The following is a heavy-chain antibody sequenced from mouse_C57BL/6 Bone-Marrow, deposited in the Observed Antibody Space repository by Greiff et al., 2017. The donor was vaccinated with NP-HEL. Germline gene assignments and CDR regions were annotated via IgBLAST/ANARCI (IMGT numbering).Heavy chain of an antibody. D-gene: IGHD1-1*01. CDR2: IYPGDGDT. Sequence: QVQLKESGPELVKPGASVKISCKASGYAFSSSWMNWVKQRPGKGLEWIGRIYPGDGDTNYNGKFKGKATLTADKSSSTAYMQLSSLTSEDSAVYFCAPATTVVAKGYFDYWGQGTTLTVSS. CDR3: APATTVVAKGYFDY. CDR1: GYAFSSSW. V-gene: IGHV1-82*01. J-gene: IGHJ2*01.